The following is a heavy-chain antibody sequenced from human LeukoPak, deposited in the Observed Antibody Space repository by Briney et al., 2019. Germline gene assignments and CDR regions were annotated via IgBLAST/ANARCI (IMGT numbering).Heavy chain of an antibody. J-gene: IGHJ4*02. Sequence: SETLYLTCSVAGDSISSYYWSWIRQPPGKGLEWIGYIWTSESTNYNPSLKSRVTMSVDTSKNQFYLRLNSVTAADTAVYYCARLLGNYADYWGQGALVTVSS. CDR1: GDSISSYY. CDR2: IWTSEST. D-gene: IGHD3-16*01. CDR3: ARLLGNYADY. V-gene: IGHV4-4*09.